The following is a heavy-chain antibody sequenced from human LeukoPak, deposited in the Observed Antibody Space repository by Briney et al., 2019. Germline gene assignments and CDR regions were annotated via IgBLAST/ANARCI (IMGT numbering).Heavy chain of an antibody. J-gene: IGHJ4*02. D-gene: IGHD1-26*01. V-gene: IGHV3-48*02. CDR3: ARVGGATAVTMYFEY. CDR2: MTTSGNTI. CDR1: GITFSGYS. Sequence: PGGSLRLTCVVSGITFSGYSMIWARQAQGKGLEWLSFMTTSGNTIFYAESVKDRFTISRDNAKKSLYLQMNSLRDEDTAVYYCARVGGATAVTMYFEYWGQGTLVTVTS.